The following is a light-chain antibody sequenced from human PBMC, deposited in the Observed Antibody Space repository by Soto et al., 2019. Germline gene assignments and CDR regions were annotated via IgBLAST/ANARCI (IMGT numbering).Light chain of an antibody. V-gene: IGKV3-15*01. J-gene: IGKJ1*01. CDR1: QSVSSN. Sequence: EIVMTQSPATLSESPGERATLSCRASQSVSSNLAWYQQKPGQAPRLLIYGASTRATGIPARFSGSGSGTEFTLTISSLQSEDFAVYYCQQYNNWPPGPFGQGTKVEIK. CDR3: QQYNNWPPGP. CDR2: GAS.